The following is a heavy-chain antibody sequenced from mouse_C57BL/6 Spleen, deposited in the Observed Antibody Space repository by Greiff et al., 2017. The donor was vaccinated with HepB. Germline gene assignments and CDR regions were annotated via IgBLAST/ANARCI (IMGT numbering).Heavy chain of an antibody. V-gene: IGHV8-12*01. J-gene: IGHJ2*01. Sequence: SSQTLSLTCSFSGFSLSPSGMGVSWIRQPSGKGLEWLAHIYWDDDKRYNPSLKSRLTISKDTSRNQVFLKITSVDTADTATYYCARRVDTTVVATHYFDYWGQGTTLTVSS. CDR3: ARRVDTTVVATHYFDY. CDR2: IYWDDDK. D-gene: IGHD1-1*01. CDR1: GFSLSPSGMG.